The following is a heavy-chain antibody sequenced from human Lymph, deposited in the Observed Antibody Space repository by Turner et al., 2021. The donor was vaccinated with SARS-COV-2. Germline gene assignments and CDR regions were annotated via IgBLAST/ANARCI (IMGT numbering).Heavy chain of an antibody. CDR2: IIPILRIA. V-gene: IGHV1-69*10. Sequence: QVQLVQSGAEVKKPGSSVKVSCKASGGTFSSYAISWVRQAPGQGLEWMGGIIPILRIATNEQKFKGRVPITADKSTGAAYMGLSSLRSEDTAVFYCARVVGGFGELGYYYYYGMDVWGQGTTVTVSS. J-gene: IGHJ6*02. CDR1: GGTFSSYA. D-gene: IGHD3-10*01. CDR3: ARVVGGFGELGYYYYYGMDV.